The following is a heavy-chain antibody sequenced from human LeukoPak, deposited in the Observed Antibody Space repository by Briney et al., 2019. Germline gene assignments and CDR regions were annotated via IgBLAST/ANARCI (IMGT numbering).Heavy chain of an antibody. CDR1: GGTFSNYA. CDR3: ARDSLVSGDH. J-gene: IGHJ4*02. CDR2: IDPKSGGT. Sequence: GASVKVSCKASGGTFSNYAISWVRQAPGQGLEWVGRIDPKSGGTSYAQKFRGRVTMTGDTSITTAYMELTRLESDDTAVYYCARDSLVSGDHWGQGTLVAVSS. V-gene: IGHV1-2*06. D-gene: IGHD6-6*01.